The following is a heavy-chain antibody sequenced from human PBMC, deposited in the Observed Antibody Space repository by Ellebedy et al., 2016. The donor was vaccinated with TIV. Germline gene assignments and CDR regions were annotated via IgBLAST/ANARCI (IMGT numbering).Heavy chain of an antibody. V-gene: IGHV3-74*01. D-gene: IGHD3-22*01. CDR1: GFTFSSHW. J-gene: IGHJ4*02. Sequence: GESLKISXAASGFTFSSHWVHWVRQAPGKGLAWVSRIKSDGTTTYADSVKGRFTISRDNAKNTVYLQMNSLRVEDTAVYYCAVMTVGWGQGTLVTVYS. CDR2: IKSDGTT. CDR3: AVMTVG.